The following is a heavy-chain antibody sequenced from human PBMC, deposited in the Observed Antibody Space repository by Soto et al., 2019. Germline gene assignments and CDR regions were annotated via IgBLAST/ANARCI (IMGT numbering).Heavy chain of an antibody. V-gene: IGHV4-34*01. D-gene: IGHD6-19*01. J-gene: IGHJ4*02. CDR3: ARDGGMAVAGFDY. CDR2: INHSGST. CDR1: GGSFSGYY. Sequence: SETLSLTCAVYGGSFSGYYWSWIRQPPGKGLEWIGEINHSGSTNYNPSLKSRVTISVDTSKNQFSLKLSSVTAADTAVYYCARDGGMAVAGFDYWGQGTLVTVSS.